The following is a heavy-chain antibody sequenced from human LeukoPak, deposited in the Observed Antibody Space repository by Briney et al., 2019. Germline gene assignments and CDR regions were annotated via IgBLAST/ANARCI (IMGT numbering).Heavy chain of an antibody. Sequence: GGSLRLSCAASGFTFSTYSMNRVRQAPGKGLEWVSSISSSSSYIYYADSVKGRFTISRDNAKNSLSLQMNSLRAEDTAVYYCARVNPQRPDCSSTSCFVDAFDIWGQGTMVTVSS. CDR1: GFTFSTYS. CDR3: ARVNPQRPDCSSTSCFVDAFDI. D-gene: IGHD2-2*01. V-gene: IGHV3-21*01. CDR2: ISSSSSYI. J-gene: IGHJ3*02.